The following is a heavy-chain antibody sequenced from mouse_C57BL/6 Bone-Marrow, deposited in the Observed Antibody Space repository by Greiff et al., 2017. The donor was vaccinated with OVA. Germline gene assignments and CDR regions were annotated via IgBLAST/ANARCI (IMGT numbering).Heavy chain of an antibody. CDR2: IYPGSGST. V-gene: IGHV1-55*01. CDR1: GYTFTSYW. Sequence: QVQLQQPGAELVKPGASVKMSCKASGYTFTSYWITWVKQRPGQGLEWIGDIYPGSGSTNYNEKFKSKATLTVDTSSSTAYMQLSSLTSEDSAVYYCAREYLLWLRLGYWYFDVWGTGTTVTVSS. CDR3: AREYLLWLRLGYWYFDV. D-gene: IGHD2-2*01. J-gene: IGHJ1*03.